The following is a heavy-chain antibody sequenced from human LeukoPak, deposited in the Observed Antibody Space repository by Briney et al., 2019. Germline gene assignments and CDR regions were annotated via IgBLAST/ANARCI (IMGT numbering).Heavy chain of an antibody. CDR2: ISYDGSNK. CDR1: GFTFSSYG. D-gene: IGHD4-17*01. J-gene: IGHJ4*02. V-gene: IGHV3-30*03. CDR3: ARGDGDYGKYYFDY. Sequence: GGSLRLSCAASGFTFSSYGMHWVRQAPGKGLEWVAVISYDGSNKYYAESVKGRFTISRDNSKNTLYLQMNSLRAEDTAVYYCARGDGDYGKYYFDYWGQGTLVTVSS.